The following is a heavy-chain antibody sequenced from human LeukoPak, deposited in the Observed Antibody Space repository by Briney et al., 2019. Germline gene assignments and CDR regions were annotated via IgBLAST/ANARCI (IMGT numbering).Heavy chain of an antibody. V-gene: IGHV4-39*01. D-gene: IGHD1-26*01. J-gene: IGHJ3*02. CDR1: GGSISRSSYY. CDR3: ARWEESDAFDI. CDR2: IYYSGST. Sequence: SETLSLTCTVSGGSISRSSYYWGWIRQPPGKGLEWIGSIYYSGSTNYNPSLKSRVTISVDTSKNQFSLKLSSVTTADTAVYYCARWEESDAFDIWGQGTMVTVSS.